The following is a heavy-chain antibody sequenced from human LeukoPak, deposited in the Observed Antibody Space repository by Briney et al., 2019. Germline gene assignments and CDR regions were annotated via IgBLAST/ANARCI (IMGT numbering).Heavy chain of an antibody. V-gene: IGHV3-15*01. CDR2: IRRKTDGGTA. CDR3: TTGGGTSDY. D-gene: IGHD3-16*01. Sequence: PGGSLRLSCAASGFTFSNAWMSWVRRAPGKGLECIGRIRRKTDGGTADYAAPVKGRFTISRDDSKNTLYLQMNFLKAEDTAMYYCTTGGGTSDYWGQGTLVTVSS. CDR1: GFTFSNAW. J-gene: IGHJ4*02.